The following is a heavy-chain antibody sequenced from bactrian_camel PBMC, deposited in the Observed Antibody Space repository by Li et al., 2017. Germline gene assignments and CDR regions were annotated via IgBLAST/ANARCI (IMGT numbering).Heavy chain of an antibody. J-gene: IGHJ4*01. CDR3: AKGAGGSWYPDY. V-gene: IGHV3S40*01. D-gene: IGHD6*01. CDR2: STASGLS. Sequence: VQLVESGGGLVQPGGSLRLSCTASGFTVGDFAMTWVRQAPGKELVWVSTSTASGLSYYADFVRGRFTISGDNARNTVYLQMNSLKTEDMAMYYGAKGAGGSWYPDYWGQGTQVTVS. CDR1: GFTVGDFA.